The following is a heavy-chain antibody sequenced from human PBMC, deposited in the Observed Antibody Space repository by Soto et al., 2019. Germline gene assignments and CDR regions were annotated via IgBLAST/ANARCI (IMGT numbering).Heavy chain of an antibody. CDR1: GYTFTSYG. J-gene: IGHJ5*02. CDR3: ARDERGSGSYFGRLNWFDP. V-gene: IGHV1-18*01. D-gene: IGHD3-10*01. Sequence: GASVKVSCTASGYTFTSYGISWVRQAPGQGIEWMGWISGYTGNTNYAQKVQGRVTLTTDTSTSTAYMELTSLTPDDTAVYYCARDERGSGSYFGRLNWFDPWGQGTLVTVSS. CDR2: ISGYTGNT.